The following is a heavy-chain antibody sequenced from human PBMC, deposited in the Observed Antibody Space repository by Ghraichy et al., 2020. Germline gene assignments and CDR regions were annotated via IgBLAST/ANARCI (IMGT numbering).Heavy chain of an antibody. CDR2: IIPLFGIA. V-gene: IGHV1-69*02. CDR3: AGVVYSNPFGQGHAFDL. Sequence: SVKVSCRASGDIFSTYTINWVRQAPGQGLEWMGKIIPLFGIADYAQNFRGRVTITADKSTNTVYLELSSLKSEDTAVLFCAGVVYSNPFGQGHAFDLWGQGTKVTVSS. D-gene: IGHD2-8*02. J-gene: IGHJ3*01. CDR1: GDIFSTYT.